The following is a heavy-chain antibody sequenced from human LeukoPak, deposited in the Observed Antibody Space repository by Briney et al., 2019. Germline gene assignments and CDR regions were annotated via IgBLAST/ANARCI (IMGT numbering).Heavy chain of an antibody. CDR3: AKDWTTVVTPKGYYFDS. CDR2: ISTTGGST. Sequence: GGSLRLSCAASGFIFNNYAMSWVRQAPGKGLEWVSAISTTGGSTYYADSVKGRFTVSRDNSKNTLSLQMDSLRVEDTALYYCAKDWTTVVTPKGYYFDSWGQGTLVTVSS. J-gene: IGHJ4*02. V-gene: IGHV3-23*01. D-gene: IGHD4-23*01. CDR1: GFIFNNYA.